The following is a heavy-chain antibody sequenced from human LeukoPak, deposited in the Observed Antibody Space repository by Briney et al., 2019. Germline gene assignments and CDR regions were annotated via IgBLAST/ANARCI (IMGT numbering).Heavy chain of an antibody. Sequence: SETLSLTCAVYGGSFSGYYWSWIRQPPGKGLEWIGYIYYSGSTNYNPSLKSRVTISVDTSKNQFSLKLSSVTAADTAVYYCAGLPNHYYYYYMDVWGKGTTVTVSS. CDR2: IYYSGST. CDR1: GGSFSGYY. D-gene: IGHD5-18*01. V-gene: IGHV4-59*01. CDR3: AGLPNHYYYYYMDV. J-gene: IGHJ6*03.